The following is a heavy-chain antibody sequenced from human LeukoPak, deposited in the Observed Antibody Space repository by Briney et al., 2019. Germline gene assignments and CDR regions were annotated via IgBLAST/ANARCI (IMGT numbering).Heavy chain of an antibody. CDR2: IYGGGNI. D-gene: IGHD3-9*01. Sequence: TGGSLRLSCAASGFTVSSNYMNWVRQAPGKGLEWVSVIYGGGNIYYADSVKGRFTISRDNAKNSLYLQMNSLRAEDTAVYYCARVSYDILTGYSYIDYWGQGTLVTVSS. V-gene: IGHV3-53*01. J-gene: IGHJ4*02. CDR1: GFTVSSNY. CDR3: ARVSYDILTGYSYIDY.